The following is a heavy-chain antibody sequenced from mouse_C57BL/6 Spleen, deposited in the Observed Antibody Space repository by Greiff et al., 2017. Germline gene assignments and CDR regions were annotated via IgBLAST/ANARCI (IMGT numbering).Heavy chain of an antibody. D-gene: IGHD3-1*01. CDR1: GFTFSSYA. J-gene: IGHJ2*01. Sequence: VKLVESGEGLVKPGGSLKLSCAASGFTFSSYAMSWVRQTPEKRLEWVAYISSGGDYIYYADTVKGRFTISRDNARNTLYLQMSSLKSEDTAMYYCTREGLPYYFDYWGQGTTLTVSS. V-gene: IGHV5-9-1*02. CDR3: TREGLPYYFDY. CDR2: ISSGGDYI.